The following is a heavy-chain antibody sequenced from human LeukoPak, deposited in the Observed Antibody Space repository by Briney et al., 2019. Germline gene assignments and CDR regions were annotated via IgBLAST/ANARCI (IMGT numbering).Heavy chain of an antibody. J-gene: IGHJ4*02. CDR2: IYNSGST. D-gene: IGHD5-24*01. Sequence: PSETLSLTCAVYGGSFSGYYWSWIRQPPGKGLEWIGYIYNSGSTNYSPSLKSRVSISVDTPKNQFSLKLSSVTAADTAVYYCARPSRDGYRYTFDYWGQGILVTVSS. V-gene: IGHV4-34*01. CDR3: ARPSRDGYRYTFDY. CDR1: GGSFSGYY.